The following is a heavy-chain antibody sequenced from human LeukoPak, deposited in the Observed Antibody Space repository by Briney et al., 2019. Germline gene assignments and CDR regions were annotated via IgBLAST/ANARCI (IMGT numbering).Heavy chain of an antibody. J-gene: IGHJ3*02. CDR1: GFTFSSFG. V-gene: IGHV3-23*01. CDR2: ISASGGST. Sequence: QSGGSLRLSCAASGFTFSSFGMSWVRQAPGKGLEWVSAISASGGSTYYADSVKGRFTISRDNSKNTLYLQMNSLRVEDTAVYYCAKPNDGSSGSDAFEIWGQGTMVTVSS. D-gene: IGHD1-26*01. CDR3: AKPNDGSSGSDAFEI.